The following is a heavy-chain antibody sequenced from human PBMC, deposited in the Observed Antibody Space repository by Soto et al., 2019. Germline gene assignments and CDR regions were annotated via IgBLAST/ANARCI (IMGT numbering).Heavy chain of an antibody. Sequence: PVGSLRLSCAASGFPFSNYAMSWVRQAPGKGLEWVSAISGSGGSTYYADSVKGRFTISRDNSKNILYLQMNSLRAEDTALYYCAKDLTYGGNVGHWFDPWGQGTLVTVSS. CDR2: ISGSGGST. V-gene: IGHV3-23*01. J-gene: IGHJ5*02. D-gene: IGHD2-15*01. CDR1: GFPFSNYA. CDR3: AKDLTYGGNVGHWFDP.